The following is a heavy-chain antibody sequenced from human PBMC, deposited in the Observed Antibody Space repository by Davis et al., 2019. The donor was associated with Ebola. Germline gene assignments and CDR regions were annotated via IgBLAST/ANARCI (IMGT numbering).Heavy chain of an antibody. D-gene: IGHD3-10*01. CDR1: GFTFFTHT. V-gene: IGHV3-30*14. CDR2: ISYDSSQT. Sequence: GESLKISCATSGFTFFTHTMHWVRQTPGKGLDWLAVISYDSSQTYYADSVKGRMTISRDNSRSTLYLQMTYLRSEDTGIYYCAFWSSGTQHIVYYYYPMDVWGQGTTVTVSS. CDR3: AFWSSGTQHIVYYYYPMDV. J-gene: IGHJ6*02.